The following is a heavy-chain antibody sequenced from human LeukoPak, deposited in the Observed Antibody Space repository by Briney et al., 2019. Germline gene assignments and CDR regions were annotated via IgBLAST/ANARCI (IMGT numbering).Heavy chain of an antibody. D-gene: IGHD3-9*01. J-gene: IGHJ6*02. CDR3: AKASPYDILTGYYKDYGMDV. V-gene: IGHV3-74*01. CDR1: GFTFNSDW. Sequence: PGGSLRLSCTASGFTFNSDWMHWVRQAPGKGPVWVSRINSDGSSTIYADSVKGRFTISRDNAKNTLYLQMNSLRAEDTAVYYCAKASPYDILTGYYKDYGMDVWGQGTTVTVSS. CDR2: INSDGSST.